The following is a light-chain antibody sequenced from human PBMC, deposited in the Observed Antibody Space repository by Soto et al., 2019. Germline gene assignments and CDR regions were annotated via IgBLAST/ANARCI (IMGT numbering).Light chain of an antibody. CDR1: PGIINY. Sequence: DIQMTQSPSSLSASVGARVTITCRASPGIINYLAWYQQKPGKVPKLLIYAASTLQSGVPSRFSGSGSGTEFTLTISSLQPEDVATYYCQKDNSAPLTFGQGTRLEIK. V-gene: IGKV1-27*01. J-gene: IGKJ5*01. CDR3: QKDNSAPLT. CDR2: AAS.